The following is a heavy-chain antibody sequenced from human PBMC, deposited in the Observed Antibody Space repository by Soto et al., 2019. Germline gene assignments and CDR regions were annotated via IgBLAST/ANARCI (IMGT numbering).Heavy chain of an antibody. CDR1: GGSISSSNW. V-gene: IGHV4-4*02. Sequence: PSETLSLTCAVSGGSISSSNWWSWVRQPPGKGLEWIGEIYHSGSTNYNPSLKSRVTISVDKSKNQFSLKLSSVTAADTAVYYCARHYYGSGSYSHYYYYGMDVWGQGTTVTVSS. J-gene: IGHJ6*02. CDR2: IYHSGST. CDR3: ARHYYGSGSYSHYYYYGMDV. D-gene: IGHD3-10*01.